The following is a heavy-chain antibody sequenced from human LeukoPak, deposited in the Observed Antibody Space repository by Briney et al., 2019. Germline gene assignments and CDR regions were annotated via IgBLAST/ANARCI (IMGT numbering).Heavy chain of an antibody. J-gene: IGHJ4*02. CDR2: ISGSGGST. CDR3: ARESLYYGGGDY. CDR1: GFPVSDNY. D-gene: IGHD4-23*01. Sequence: PGGSLRLSCAASGFPVSDNYMSWVRQAPGKGLEWVSAISGSGGSTYYADSVKGRFTISRDNAKNSLYLQMNSLRAEDTAVYYCARESLYYGGGDYWGQGTLVTVSS. V-gene: IGHV3-11*04.